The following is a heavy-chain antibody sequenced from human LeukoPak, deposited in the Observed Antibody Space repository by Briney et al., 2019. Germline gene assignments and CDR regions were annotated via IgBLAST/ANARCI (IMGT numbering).Heavy chain of an antibody. CDR2: ISGDGART. D-gene: IGHD2-21*01. J-gene: IGHJ4*02. CDR1: GFTFSSYA. Sequence: GGSLRLSCAASGFTFSSYAMSWVRQAPGKGLEWVSAISGDGARTYYADSVKGRFAISRDNSKNTLDLQMNSLRAEDTAIYYCAKAVVVITFCFDSWGQGSLVTVSS. CDR3: AKAVVVITFCFDS. V-gene: IGHV3-23*01.